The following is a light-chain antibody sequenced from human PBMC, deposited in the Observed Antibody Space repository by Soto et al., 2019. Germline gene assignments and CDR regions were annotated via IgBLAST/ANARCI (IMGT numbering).Light chain of an antibody. V-gene: IGKV1-5*01. Sequence: DIQMTQSPSTLSASVGDRVTITCRARQGISSWLAWYQQKPEKATKLLISDASSLESGVPSRFSGRGSGTEFTLTISSLQPDDFATYYCQQYNSYSHTFGQGTKLEIK. CDR1: QGISSW. CDR2: DAS. CDR3: QQYNSYSHT. J-gene: IGKJ2*01.